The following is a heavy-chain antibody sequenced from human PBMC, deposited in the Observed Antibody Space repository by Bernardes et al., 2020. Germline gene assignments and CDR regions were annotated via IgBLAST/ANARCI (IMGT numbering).Heavy chain of an antibody. V-gene: IGHV3-21*01. CDR2: ISSSSNYI. CDR1: GFTFSSYS. CDR3: ARGTPRGY. D-gene: IGHD1-1*01. J-gene: IGHJ4*02. Sequence: SLRLSCAVSGFTFSSYSMNWVRQAPGKGLEWVSSISSSSNYIYYADSVKGRFTISRDNAKSSLYLQMNSLRAEDTAVYYCARGTPRGYWGQGTLVTVSS.